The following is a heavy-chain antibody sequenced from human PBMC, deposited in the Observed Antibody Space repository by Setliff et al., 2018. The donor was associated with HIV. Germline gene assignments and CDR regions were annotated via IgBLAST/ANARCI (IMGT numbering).Heavy chain of an antibody. D-gene: IGHD3-3*01. CDR1: GGSFTSYY. CDR2: INHNGGT. V-gene: IGHV4-34*01. CDR3: ARGSYRGSGFFVRYFDF. Sequence: SETLSLTCAVSGGSFTSYYWTWIRQAPGKDLEWIGEINHNGGTNYNPSLKSRVTISVDRSKNQFFLRLTSVTAADTAVYYCARGSYRGSGFFVRYFDFWGQGSLVTVSS. J-gene: IGHJ4*02.